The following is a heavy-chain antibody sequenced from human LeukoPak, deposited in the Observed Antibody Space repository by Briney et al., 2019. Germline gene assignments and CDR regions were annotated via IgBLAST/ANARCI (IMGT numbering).Heavy chain of an antibody. V-gene: IGHV3-7*03. J-gene: IGHJ3*02. CDR3: ARVGRTTWAFDI. Sequence: GGSLRLSCAASGFTLSSHWMTWVRQAPGKGLEWVANINQDGSAKYYVDSVKGRFTISRHNSKNTLYLQMNSLGAEDTAVYYCARVGRTTWAFDIWGQGTMVTVSS. CDR2: INQDGSAK. D-gene: IGHD1-7*01. CDR1: GFTLSSHW.